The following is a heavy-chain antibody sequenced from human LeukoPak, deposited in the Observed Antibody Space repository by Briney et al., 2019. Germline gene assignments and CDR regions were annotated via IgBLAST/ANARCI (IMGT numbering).Heavy chain of an antibody. CDR2: INPNSGGT. V-gene: IGHV1-2*02. CDR3: ARGATAGMFSLRPTGAYYMDV. J-gene: IGHJ6*03. D-gene: IGHD6-13*01. CDR1: GYTFTGYY. Sequence: GASVRVSCKASGYTFTGYYMHWVRQAPGQGLEWMGWINPNSGGTNCAQKFQGRVTMTRDTSINTAYMELSSLRSDDTAVYYCARGATAGMFSLRPTGAYYMDVWGKGTTVTVSS.